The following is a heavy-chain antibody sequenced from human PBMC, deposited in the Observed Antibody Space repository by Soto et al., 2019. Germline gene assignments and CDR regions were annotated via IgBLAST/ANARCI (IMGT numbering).Heavy chain of an antibody. D-gene: IGHD3-16*01. CDR1: GGSISSYY. CDR2: VYYSGTT. Sequence: QVQLQESGPGLVKPSETLSLTCTVSGGSISSYYWSWIRQPPGKGLEWIGYVYYSGTTNYSPSLNRRVKISVDTSKNQFTMRPSSVAAAETAVYYSARSYGWAFDIWGQGTMVTVSS. CDR3: ARSYGWAFDI. J-gene: IGHJ3*02. V-gene: IGHV4-59*12.